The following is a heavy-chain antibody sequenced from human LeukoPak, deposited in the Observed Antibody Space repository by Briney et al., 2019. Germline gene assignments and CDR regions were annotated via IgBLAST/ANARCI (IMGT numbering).Heavy chain of an antibody. V-gene: IGHV1-69*04. J-gene: IGHJ4*02. CDR3: ARDPVGNIDFWSGYYSDY. D-gene: IGHD3-3*01. CDR2: IIPILGIA. CDR1: GGTFSSYA. Sequence: ASVKVSCKASGGTFSSYAISWVRQAPGQGLEWMGRIIPILGIANYAQKFQGRVTITADKSTSTAYMELRSLRSDDTAVYYCARDPVGNIDFWSGYYSDYWGQGTLVTVSS.